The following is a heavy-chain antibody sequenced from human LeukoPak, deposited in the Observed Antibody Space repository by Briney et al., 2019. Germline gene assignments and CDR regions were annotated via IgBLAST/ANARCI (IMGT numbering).Heavy chain of an antibody. CDR3: ARVEYSSSSGDY. D-gene: IGHD6-6*01. CDR2: IKQDGSEK. V-gene: IGHV3-7*01. J-gene: IGHJ4*02. CDR1: GFTFSDHY. Sequence: GGSLRLSCAASGFTFSDHYMDWVRQAPGKGLEWVANIKQDGSEKYYVDSVKGRFTISRDNAKNSLYLQMNSLRAEDTAVYYCARVEYSSSSGDYWGQGTLVTVSS.